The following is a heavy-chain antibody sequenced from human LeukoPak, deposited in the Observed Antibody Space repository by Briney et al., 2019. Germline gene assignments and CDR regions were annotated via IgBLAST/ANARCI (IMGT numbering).Heavy chain of an antibody. CDR2: IYSGGST. CDR3: ATGALVRGDYAFDI. Sequence: SGGSLRLYCAASGFTFSSNYMSWVGQAPGKGREWGSVIYSGGSTYYTDSVKGGFTISRDNSKKTRELQMNSLRAEDTAVYYCATGALVRGDYAFDIWGQGTMVTVSS. CDR1: GFTFSSNY. J-gene: IGHJ3*02. D-gene: IGHD3-10*02. V-gene: IGHV3-53*01.